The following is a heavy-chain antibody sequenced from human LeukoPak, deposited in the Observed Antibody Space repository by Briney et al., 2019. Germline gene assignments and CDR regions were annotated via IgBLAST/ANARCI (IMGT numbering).Heavy chain of an antibody. V-gene: IGHV3-74*01. CDR2: INSDGSST. J-gene: IGHJ4*02. Sequence: GGSLRLSCAASGFTFSSYWMHWVRQAPGKGLVWVSRINSDGSSTSYADSVKGRFTISRDNAKNTLYLQMNSLRAEDTAVYYCARVKDCTNGVCFDVADYWGQGTLVTVPS. D-gene: IGHD2-8*01. CDR3: ARVKDCTNGVCFDVADY. CDR1: GFTFSSYW.